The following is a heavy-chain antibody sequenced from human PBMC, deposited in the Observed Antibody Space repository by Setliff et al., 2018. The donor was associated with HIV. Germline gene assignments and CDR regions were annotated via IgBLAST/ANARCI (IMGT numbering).Heavy chain of an antibody. CDR2: INPNIGST. CDR1: GSTFTGYY. V-gene: IGHV1-2*06. D-gene: IGHD3-9*01. J-gene: IGHJ6*03. Sequence: ASVKVSCKASGSTFTGYYIHWVRQAPGQGLQWMGRINPNIGSTNYAQNFQGRATMTRDTSVNTAFMELSNLRSDDTAVYYCARDYRTTDILSSGYMDVWGKGTTVTVSS. CDR3: ARDYRTTDILSSGYMDV.